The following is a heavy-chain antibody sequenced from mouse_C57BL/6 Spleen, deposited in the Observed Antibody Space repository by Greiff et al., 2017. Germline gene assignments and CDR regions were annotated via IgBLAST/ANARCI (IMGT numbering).Heavy chain of an antibody. CDR1: GFTFSDYY. J-gene: IGHJ1*03. D-gene: IGHD1-1*01. CDR3: ARGAYGSSYGYFDV. Sequence: EVMLVESEGGLVQPGSSMKLSCTASGFTFSDYYMAWVRQVPEKGLEWVANINYDGSSTYYLDSLKSRFIISRDNAKNILYLQMSSLKSEDTATYYCARGAYGSSYGYFDVWGTGTTVTVSS. V-gene: IGHV5-16*01. CDR2: INYDGSST.